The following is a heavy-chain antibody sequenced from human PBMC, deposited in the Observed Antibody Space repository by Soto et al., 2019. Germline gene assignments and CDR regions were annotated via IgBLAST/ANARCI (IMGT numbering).Heavy chain of an antibody. CDR2: IYPVDSTT. D-gene: IGHD5-12*01. Sequence: GESLKISCKASGYTFANYWIGWVRQMPGKGLEWMGIIYPVDSTTRYSPSFQGQVTISADKSTNTAYLQWSSLKASDTAMYYCARHNRVHVVSTSISLDSWGQGSMVTVSS. CDR3: ARHNRVHVVSTSISLDS. CDR1: GYTFANYW. V-gene: IGHV5-51*01. J-gene: IGHJ4*02.